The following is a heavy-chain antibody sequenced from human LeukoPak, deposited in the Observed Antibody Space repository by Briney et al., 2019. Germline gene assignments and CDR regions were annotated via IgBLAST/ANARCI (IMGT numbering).Heavy chain of an antibody. Sequence: GASVKVSCKASGYTFTGYYMHWVRQAPGQGLEWMGRIIPILGIANYAQKFQGRVTITADKSTSTAYMELSSLRSEDTAVYYCARVRIAARPGAEYWGQGTLVTVSS. V-gene: IGHV1-69*04. D-gene: IGHD6-6*01. CDR2: IIPILGIA. CDR3: ARVRIAARPGAEY. J-gene: IGHJ4*02. CDR1: GYTFTGYY.